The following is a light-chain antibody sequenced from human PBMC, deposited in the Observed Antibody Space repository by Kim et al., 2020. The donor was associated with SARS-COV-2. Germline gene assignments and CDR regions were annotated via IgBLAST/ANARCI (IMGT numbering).Light chain of an antibody. CDR2: RNN. J-gene: IGLJ2*01. Sequence: GQRVTISCSGSSSNIGSNYVYWYQQLPGPAPKLLIYRNNPRPSGVPDRFSGSKSGTSASLAISGLRSEDEADYYCAAWDDSLSGVVFGGGTQLTVL. CDR3: AAWDDSLSGVV. CDR1: SSNIGSNY. V-gene: IGLV1-47*01.